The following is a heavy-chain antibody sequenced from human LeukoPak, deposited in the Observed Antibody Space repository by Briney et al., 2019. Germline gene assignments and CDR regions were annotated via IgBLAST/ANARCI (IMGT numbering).Heavy chain of an antibody. CDR2: IKQDGSEK. CDR1: GFTFSSYW. CDR3: ARDPGPFCDTTSCYIEY. V-gene: IGHV3-7*01. D-gene: IGHD2-2*02. Sequence: GRSLRLSCAASGFTFSSYWMSWVRQAPGKGLEWVANIKQDGSEKYYVDSVKGRFTISRDNAKNSLYLQMNSLRAEDTAVYYCARDPGPFCDTTSCYIEYWGQGTLVTVSS. J-gene: IGHJ4*02.